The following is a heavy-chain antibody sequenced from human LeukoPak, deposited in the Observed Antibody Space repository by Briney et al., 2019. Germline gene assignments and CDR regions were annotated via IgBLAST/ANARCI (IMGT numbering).Heavy chain of an antibody. CDR1: GYTFTTHG. CDR2: INPNSGGT. V-gene: IGHV1-2*02. Sequence: ASVKVSCKASGYTFTTHGISWVRQAPGQGLEWMGWINPNSGGTNYAQKFQGRVTMTRDTSISTAYMELSRLRSDDTAVYYCARGISGDYWGQGTLVTVSS. J-gene: IGHJ4*02. CDR3: ARGISGDY. D-gene: IGHD6-19*01.